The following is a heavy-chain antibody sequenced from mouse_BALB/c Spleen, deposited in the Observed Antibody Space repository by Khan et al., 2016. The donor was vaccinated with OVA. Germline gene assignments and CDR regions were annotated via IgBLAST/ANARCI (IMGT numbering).Heavy chain of an antibody. CDR3: ARCGKCAY. CDR2: ISSYNGVP. CDR1: GYTFTDYA. V-gene: IGHV1S137*01. D-gene: IGHD1-3*01. Sequence: QVQLKQSGAELVRPGVSLKISCKGSGYTFTDYAMHWVKQSHAKSLEWIGVISSYNGVPDYNQKFKGKATMTVDRSSSTAYMELARLTSEDSAIXYCARCGKCAYWGQGTLVTVSA. J-gene: IGHJ3*01.